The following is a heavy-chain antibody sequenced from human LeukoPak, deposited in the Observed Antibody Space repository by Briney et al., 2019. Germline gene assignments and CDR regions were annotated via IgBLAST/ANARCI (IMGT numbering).Heavy chain of an antibody. CDR2: IYTSGST. CDR3: ARGYSSAPHAFDI. CDR1: GGSISSGSYY. Sequence: PSETLSLTCTVSGGSISSGSYYWSWIRQPAGKGLEWIGRIYTSGSTNYNPSLKSRVTISVDTSKNQFSLKLSSVTAADTAVYYCARGYSSAPHAFDIWGQGTMVTVSS. V-gene: IGHV4-61*02. D-gene: IGHD6-25*01. J-gene: IGHJ3*02.